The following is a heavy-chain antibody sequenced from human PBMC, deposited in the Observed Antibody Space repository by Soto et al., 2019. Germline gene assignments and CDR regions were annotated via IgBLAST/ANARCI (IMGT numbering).Heavy chain of an antibody. D-gene: IGHD2-2*01. CDR3: ARDQLNYYYGMDV. J-gene: IGHJ6*02. CDR1: GFTFSSYG. Sequence: QVQLVESGGGVVQPGRSLRLSCAASGFTFSSYGMHWVRQAPGKGLEWVAVIWYDGSNKYYADSVKRRFTISRDNSKNTLYLQMNSLRAEDTAVYYCARDQLNYYYGMDVWGQGTTVTVSS. V-gene: IGHV3-33*01. CDR2: IWYDGSNK.